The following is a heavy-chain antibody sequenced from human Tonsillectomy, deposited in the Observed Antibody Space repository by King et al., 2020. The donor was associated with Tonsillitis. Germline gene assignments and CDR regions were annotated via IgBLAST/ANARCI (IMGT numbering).Heavy chain of an antibody. V-gene: IGHV1-18*04. D-gene: IGHD3-10*01. CDR2: ISAYNGNT. CDR1: GYTFTSYG. CDR3: ARVGFYYGSGSYYKDYYYYGMDV. Sequence: VQLVESGAEVKKPGASVKVSCTASGYTFTSYGISWVRQAPGQGLEWMGWISAYNGNTNYAQKLQGRVTMTTDTSTSTAYMELRSLRSDDTAVYYCARVGFYYGSGSYYKDYYYYGMDVWGQGTTVTVSS. J-gene: IGHJ6*02.